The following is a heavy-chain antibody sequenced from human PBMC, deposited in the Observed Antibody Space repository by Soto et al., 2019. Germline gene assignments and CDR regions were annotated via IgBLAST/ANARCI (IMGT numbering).Heavy chain of an antibody. CDR3: ARTPLGGFYYYGMDV. V-gene: IGHV1-2*02. CDR1: GYTFTGYY. Sequence: GASVKVSCKASGYTFTGYYMHWVRQAPGQGLAWMGWINPNSGGTNYAQKFQGRVTMTRDTSISTAYMELSRLRSDDTAVYYCARTPLGGFYYYGMDVWGQGTTVTVSS. D-gene: IGHD3-16*01. J-gene: IGHJ6*02. CDR2: INPNSGGT.